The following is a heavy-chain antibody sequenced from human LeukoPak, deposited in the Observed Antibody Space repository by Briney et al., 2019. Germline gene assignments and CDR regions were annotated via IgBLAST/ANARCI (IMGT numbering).Heavy chain of an antibody. D-gene: IGHD3-22*01. CDR1: GGSISSSSYY. CDR3: ASYLTYYYDSSGYDAFDI. V-gene: IGHV4-39*01. CDR2: IYYSGST. J-gene: IGHJ3*02. Sequence: PSGTLSLTCTVSGGSISSSSYYWGWIRQPPGKGLEWIGSIYYSGSTYYNPSLKSRVTISVDTSKNQFSLKLSSVTAADTAVYYCASYLTYYYDSSGYDAFDIWGQGTMVTVSS.